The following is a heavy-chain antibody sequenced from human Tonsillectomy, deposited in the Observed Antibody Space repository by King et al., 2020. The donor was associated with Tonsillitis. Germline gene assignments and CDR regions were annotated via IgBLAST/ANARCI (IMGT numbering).Heavy chain of an antibody. Sequence: VQLVESGGGVVQPGRSLRLSCAASGFTFSSYAMHWVRQAPGKGLEWVAVISYDGSNKYFGDSVEGRITVSRDNSKDTLYLHMNSLRAEDTAVYYCARDRVPYSSGCYDYWGQGTLVTVSS. CDR1: GFTFSSYA. V-gene: IGHV3-30*04. J-gene: IGHJ4*02. CDR3: ARDRVPYSSGCYDY. D-gene: IGHD6-19*01. CDR2: ISYDGSNK.